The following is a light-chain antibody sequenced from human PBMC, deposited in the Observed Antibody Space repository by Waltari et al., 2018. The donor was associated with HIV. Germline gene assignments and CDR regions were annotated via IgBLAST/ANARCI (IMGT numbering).Light chain of an antibody. Sequence: QSVLTPPPSVSGAPGQRVTISCTGSSSHIGAGYDVHWYQQLPGTATKLLIYGNNIRPSGVPDRFSGSKSGTSASLAITGLQAEDEADYYCQSYDTSLSGSNVFGGGTKLTVL. CDR1: SSHIGAGYD. V-gene: IGLV1-40*01. J-gene: IGLJ2*01. CDR2: GNN. CDR3: QSYDTSLSGSNV.